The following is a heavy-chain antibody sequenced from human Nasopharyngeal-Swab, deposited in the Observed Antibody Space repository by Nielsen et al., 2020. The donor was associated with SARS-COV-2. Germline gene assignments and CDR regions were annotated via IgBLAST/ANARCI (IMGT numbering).Heavy chain of an antibody. J-gene: IGHJ3*02. V-gene: IGHV3-21*01. D-gene: IGHD6-13*01. CDR3: ARDFRELVGAFDI. Sequence: VRQAPGKGLEWVSSISSSSSYIYYADSVKGRFTISRDNAKNSLYLQMNSLRAEDTAVYYCARDFRELVGAFDIWGQGTMVTVSS. CDR2: ISSSSSYI.